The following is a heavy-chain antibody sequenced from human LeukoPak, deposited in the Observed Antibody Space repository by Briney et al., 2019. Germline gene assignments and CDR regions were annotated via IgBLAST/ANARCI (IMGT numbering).Heavy chain of an antibody. CDR2: IYYGGST. V-gene: IGHV4-39*01. J-gene: IGHJ3*02. Sequence: SETLSLTCTVSGGSISSSSYYWGWIRQPPGKGLEWIGSIYYGGSTYYNPSLKSRVTISVDTSKNQFSLKLSSVTAADTAVYYCARRVAVAGTWNAFDIWGQGTMVTVSS. CDR3: ARRVAVAGTWNAFDI. CDR1: GGSISSSSYY. D-gene: IGHD6-19*01.